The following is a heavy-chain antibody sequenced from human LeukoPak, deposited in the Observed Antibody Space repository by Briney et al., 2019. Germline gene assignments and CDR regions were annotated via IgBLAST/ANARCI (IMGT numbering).Heavy chain of an antibody. CDR2: MNPNSGNT. J-gene: IGHJ6*02. V-gene: IGHV1-8*01. CDR1: GYTFTSYD. Sequence: GASVKVSCKASGYTFTSYDINWVRQATGQGFEWMGWMNPNSGNTGYAQKFQGRVTMTRNTSISTAYMELSSLRSEDTAVYYCARGSFYDFWSGLYYYYYGMDVWGQGTTVTVSS. D-gene: IGHD3-3*01. CDR3: ARGSFYDFWSGLYYYYYGMDV.